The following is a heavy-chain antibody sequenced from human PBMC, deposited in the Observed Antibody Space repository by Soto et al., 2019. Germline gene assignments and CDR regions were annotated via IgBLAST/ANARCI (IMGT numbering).Heavy chain of an antibody. CDR1: GGSISSGDYY. J-gene: IGHJ4*02. CDR2: IYYSGST. V-gene: IGHV4-61*08. CDR3: ARGQGLQGPYYFDY. D-gene: IGHD4-4*01. Sequence: PSETLSLTCTVSGGSISSGDYYWSWIRQPPGKGLEWIGYIYYSGSTNYNPSLKSRVTISTDTSKNQFSLKLSSVTAADTAVYYCARGQGLQGPYYFDYWGQGTLVTVSS.